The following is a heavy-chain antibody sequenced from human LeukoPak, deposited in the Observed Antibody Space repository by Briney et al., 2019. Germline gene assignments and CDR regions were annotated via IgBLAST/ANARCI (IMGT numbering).Heavy chain of an antibody. J-gene: IGHJ3*02. Sequence: GRSLRLSCAASGFTFDDYAMHWVRQAPGKGLEWVSGISWNSGSIGYADSVKGRFTISRDNSKNTLYLQMNSLRAEDTAVYYCAKDRPSRGAWNAFDIWGQGTMVTVSS. V-gene: IGHV3-9*01. CDR1: GFTFDDYA. CDR2: ISWNSGSI. CDR3: AKDRPSRGAWNAFDI. D-gene: IGHD6-6*01.